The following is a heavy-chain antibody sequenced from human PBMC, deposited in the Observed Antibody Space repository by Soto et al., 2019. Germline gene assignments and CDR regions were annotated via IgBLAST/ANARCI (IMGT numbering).Heavy chain of an antibody. V-gene: IGHV3-9*01. CDR3: AKDSQAVADIFDY. CDR2: IIWNSGTI. Sequence: EVQLVESGGGLVQPGRSLRLSCAASGFTFDDYAMHWVRQAPGKGLEWVSGIIWNSGTIGDPDSVKGRFTISRDNAKNSLYLQMNSLRAEDTALYYCAKDSQAVADIFDYWGQGTLVTVSS. J-gene: IGHJ4*02. CDR1: GFTFDDYA. D-gene: IGHD6-19*01.